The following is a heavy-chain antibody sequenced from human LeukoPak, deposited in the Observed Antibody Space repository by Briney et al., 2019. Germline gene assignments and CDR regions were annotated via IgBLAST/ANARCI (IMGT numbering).Heavy chain of an antibody. J-gene: IGHJ5*02. CDR1: GGSISSSSSY. CDR3: ARHHAPSWFGELLYLTRFDP. V-gene: IGHV4-39*01. Sequence: SETLSLTCTVSGGSISSSSSYWGWIRQPPGKGLEWIGSIYYSGSTYYNPSLKSRVTISVDTSKNQFSLKLSSVTAADTAVYYCARHHAPSWFGELLYLTRFDPWGQGTLVTVSS. CDR2: IYYSGST. D-gene: IGHD3-10*01.